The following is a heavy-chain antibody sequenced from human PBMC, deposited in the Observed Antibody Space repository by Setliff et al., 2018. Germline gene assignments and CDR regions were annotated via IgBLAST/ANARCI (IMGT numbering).Heavy chain of an antibody. D-gene: IGHD3-3*01. J-gene: IGHJ4*02. CDR1: RGTFSNYA. Sequence: GASVKVSCKTSRGTFSNYAISWVRQAPGQGLEWMGGTTPIFTTANYAQKFQGRVTITADESTSTAYMELSSLTSEDTAVYYCARAQSWSGGPYYFDNWGQGTLVTVSS. V-gene: IGHV1-69*13. CDR3: ARAQSWSGGPYYFDN. CDR2: TTPIFTTA.